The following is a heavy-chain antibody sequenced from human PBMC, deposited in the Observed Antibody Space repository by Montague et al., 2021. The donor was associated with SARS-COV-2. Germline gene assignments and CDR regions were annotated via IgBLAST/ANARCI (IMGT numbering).Heavy chain of an antibody. D-gene: IGHD3-10*01. CDR1: GDSTRSHF. CDR2: INYRGAP. J-gene: IGHJ5*02. V-gene: IGHV4-59*11. CDR3: ARATSVRGAVSWFDL. Sequence: ETLSLTGTVSGDSTRSHFWAYIRQPPGKGLEWIGYINYRGAPNYNSSPXIRVMMSVDTSKNQFSLQLTSVAAADTAVYYCARATSVRGAVSWFDLWGQGTLVTVSS.